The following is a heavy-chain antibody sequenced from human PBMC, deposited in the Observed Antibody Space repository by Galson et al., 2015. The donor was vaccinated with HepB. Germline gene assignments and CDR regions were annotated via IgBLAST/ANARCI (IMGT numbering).Heavy chain of an antibody. Sequence: PALVKPTQTLTLTCTFSGFSLSTSGVGVGWIRQPPGKALEWLALIYWDDDERYSPSLKSRLTITKDTSKNQVVLTMTNMDPVDTATYYCARQIAAAGTIFWAEKRLDYWGQGTLVTVSS. CDR2: IYWDDDE. CDR1: GFSLSTSGVG. V-gene: IGHV2-5*02. CDR3: ARQIAAAGTIFWAEKRLDY. J-gene: IGHJ4*02. D-gene: IGHD6-13*01.